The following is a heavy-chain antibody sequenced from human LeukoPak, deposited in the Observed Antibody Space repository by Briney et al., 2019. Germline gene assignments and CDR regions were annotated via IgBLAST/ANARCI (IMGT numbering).Heavy chain of an antibody. Sequence: QPGGSLRLSCAASGFTFSSYAMSWVRQAPGKGLEWVSAISGSGGGTYYADSVKGRFTISRDNSKNTLYLQVNSLRAEDTAVYYCAKVKSSGWYYFDYWGQGTLVTVSS. V-gene: IGHV3-23*01. CDR1: GFTFSSYA. CDR3: AKVKSSGWYYFDY. J-gene: IGHJ4*02. D-gene: IGHD6-19*01. CDR2: ISGSGGGT.